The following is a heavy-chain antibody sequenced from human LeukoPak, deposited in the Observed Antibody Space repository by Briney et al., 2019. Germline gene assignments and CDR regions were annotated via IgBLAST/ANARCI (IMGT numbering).Heavy chain of an antibody. D-gene: IGHD3-10*01. J-gene: IGHJ5*02. CDR2: INHSGST. V-gene: IGHV4-34*01. Sequence: NSSETLSLICAVYGGSFSGYYWSWIRQPPGKGLEWIGEINHSGSTNYNPSLKSRVTISVDTSKNQFSLKLSSVTAAYTDVHYCARGWTRLLWFGERENWFDPWGQGTLVTVSS. CDR3: ARGWTRLLWFGERENWFDP. CDR1: GGSFSGYY.